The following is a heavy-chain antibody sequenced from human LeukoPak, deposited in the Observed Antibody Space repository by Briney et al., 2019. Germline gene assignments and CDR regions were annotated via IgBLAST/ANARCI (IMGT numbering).Heavy chain of an antibody. V-gene: IGHV3-23*01. CDR1: GFSFNVYA. D-gene: IGHD3/OR15-3a*01. J-gene: IGHJ4*02. CDR2: ISGSGNSI. CDR3: AKGGDFWTGYTPPDY. Sequence: GGSLRLSCAASGFSFNVYAMSWVRQAPGRRLEWISIISGSGNSIYYANSVGGRFTISRDNPKNTLFLQMNSLRAEDTAVYYCAKGGDFWTGYTPPDYWGQGTLVTVSS.